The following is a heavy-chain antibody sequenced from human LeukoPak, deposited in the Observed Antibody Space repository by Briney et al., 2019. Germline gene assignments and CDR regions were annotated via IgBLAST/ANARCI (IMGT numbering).Heavy chain of an antibody. CDR2: INPNSGGT. V-gene: IGHV1-2*03. CDR3: ARDDRYSSGWYDENYCFEY. D-gene: IGHD6-19*01. Sequence: LGASVKVSCKASGYTFTDYYMHWVRQAPGQGLEWMGWINPNSGGTNYAQKFQGRVTMTRDTSISTAYMELSRLRSDDTAVYYCARDDRYSSGWYDENYCFEYWGQGTLVTVSS. CDR1: GYTFTDYY. J-gene: IGHJ4*02.